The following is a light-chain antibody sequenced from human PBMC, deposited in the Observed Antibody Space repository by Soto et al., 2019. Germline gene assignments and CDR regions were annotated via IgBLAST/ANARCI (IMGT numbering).Light chain of an antibody. J-gene: IGKJ1*01. V-gene: IGKV3-11*01. CDR3: QQRFNWPWT. CDR2: DAS. Sequence: EIVLTQSPATLSLSPGGRATLSCRASQSVGSYLAWYQQKPGRAPRLLIYDASNRATGIPARFSGGGSGTDFALTISRLEPEDFAIYYCQQRFNWPWTFGQGTNVEIK. CDR1: QSVGSY.